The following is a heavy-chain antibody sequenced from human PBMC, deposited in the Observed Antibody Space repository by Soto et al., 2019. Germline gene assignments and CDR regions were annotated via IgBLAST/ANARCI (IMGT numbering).Heavy chain of an antibody. J-gene: IGHJ4*02. D-gene: IGHD6-19*01. CDR1: GYTFTGYA. CDR2: INAGNGNT. Sequence: QVQLVQSGAEEKKPGASVKVSCKASGYTFTGYAMHWVRQAPGQRLEWMGWINAGNGNTKYSQKFQVRVTITRDTSASTAYMELSSLRSEDTAVYYCARAVAVPADFDYWGQGTLVTVSP. V-gene: IGHV1-3*05. CDR3: ARAVAVPADFDY.